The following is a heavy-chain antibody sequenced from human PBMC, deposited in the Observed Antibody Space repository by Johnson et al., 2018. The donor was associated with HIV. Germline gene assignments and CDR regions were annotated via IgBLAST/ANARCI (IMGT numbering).Heavy chain of an antibody. V-gene: IGHV3-30-3*01. Sequence: VQLVESGGGVVQPARSLRLSCAASEFSFSTYAMRWVRQAPGKGLEGVAVISDDGSNTDYADAVKGRFTISRDNSKNTLYLQMNSLRAEDTAVYYCVRDGNYYDRSGYRVDAFDVWGQGTMVTVSS. CDR1: EFSFSTYA. CDR3: VRDGNYYDRSGYRVDAFDV. D-gene: IGHD3-22*01. J-gene: IGHJ3*01. CDR2: ISDDGSNT.